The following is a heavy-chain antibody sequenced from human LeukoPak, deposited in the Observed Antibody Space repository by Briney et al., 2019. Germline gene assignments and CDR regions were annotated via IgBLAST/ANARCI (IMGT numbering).Heavy chain of an antibody. D-gene: IGHD3-10*01. CDR3: ARESFGVRAFDI. J-gene: IGHJ3*02. Sequence: SETLSLTCTVSGGSVSDYYWSWIRQSPGKGLEWIGYIYYTGTSYNPSLKSRVTISADTSKNQFSLNLSSVTAADTAVYYCARESFGVRAFDIWGQGTMVTVSS. V-gene: IGHV4-59*02. CDR1: GGSVSDYY. CDR2: IYYTGT.